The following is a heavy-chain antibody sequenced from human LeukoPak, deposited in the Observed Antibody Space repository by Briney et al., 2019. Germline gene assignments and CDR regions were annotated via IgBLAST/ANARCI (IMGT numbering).Heavy chain of an antibody. V-gene: IGHV3-23*01. Sequence: GGSLRLSCAASGFTFSSYAISWVRQAPGKGLEWVSAISGSGGSTYYADSVKGRFTISRGNSKNTLYLQMNSLRADGTAVYYCAKDPRGWLSTPDYWGQGTLVTVSS. CDR3: AKDPRGWLSTPDY. CDR1: GFTFSSYA. D-gene: IGHD3-22*01. J-gene: IGHJ4*02. CDR2: ISGSGGST.